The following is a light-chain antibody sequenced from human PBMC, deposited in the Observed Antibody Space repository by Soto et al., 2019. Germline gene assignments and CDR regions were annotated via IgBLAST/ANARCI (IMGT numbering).Light chain of an antibody. J-gene: IGLJ1*01. CDR1: KNDIAVYDF. CDR3: KSYAGSNTYV. Sequence: QSALTQPPSASGSPGQSVTISCTGTKNDIAVYDFVSWYQHHPGKAPRLIIYEVVQRPSGVPDRFSVSKSGNTASLTVSWLQAADEADYFCKSYAGSNTYVFGSGTKLTVL. CDR2: EVV. V-gene: IGLV2-8*01.